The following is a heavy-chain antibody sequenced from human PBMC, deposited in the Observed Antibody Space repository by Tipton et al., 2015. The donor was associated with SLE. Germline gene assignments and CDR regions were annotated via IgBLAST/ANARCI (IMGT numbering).Heavy chain of an antibody. CDR2: VHHSGST. J-gene: IGHJ6*02. V-gene: IGHV4-34*01. D-gene: IGHD2-21*01. CDR1: GGSFSGYY. Sequence: LRLSCAVNGGSFSGYYWNWIRQTPGKGLEWIGEVHHSGSTNCNPSLKSRVTISVDTSNYQVSLNLSSVTAADTAVYYCARGRHIVVVIPGGRDYGLDVWGQGTKVTVSS. CDR3: ARGRHIVVVIPGGRDYGLDV.